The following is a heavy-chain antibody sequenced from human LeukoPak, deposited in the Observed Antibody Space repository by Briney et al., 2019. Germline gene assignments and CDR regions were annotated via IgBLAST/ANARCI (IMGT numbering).Heavy chain of an antibody. D-gene: IGHD3-3*01. CDR2: ISSSSSYI. Sequence: GGSLSLSCAASGFTFSGYSMNWVRQAPGKGLEWVSSISSSSSYIYYADSVKGRFTISRDNAKNSVHLQMNSLRAEDTAVYYCARWATIFGVVIPAFDSWGQGTLVTVSS. J-gene: IGHJ4*02. V-gene: IGHV3-21*01. CDR1: GFTFSGYS. CDR3: ARWATIFGVVIPAFDS.